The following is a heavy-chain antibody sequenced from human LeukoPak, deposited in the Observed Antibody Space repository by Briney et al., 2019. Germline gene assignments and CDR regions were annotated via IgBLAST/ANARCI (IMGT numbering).Heavy chain of an antibody. V-gene: IGHV3-23*01. CDR2: ISGNGGVI. Sequence: PGGSLRLSCAASTFTLSTYWMSWVRQAPGKGLEWLSYISGNGGVIQYADSVKGRFTISRDNSKNTLYLQMNSLRAEDTAVYYCAKLPPRGSYLDYWGQGTLVTVSS. CDR3: AKLPPRGSYLDY. J-gene: IGHJ4*02. CDR1: TFTLSTYW. D-gene: IGHD3-16*01.